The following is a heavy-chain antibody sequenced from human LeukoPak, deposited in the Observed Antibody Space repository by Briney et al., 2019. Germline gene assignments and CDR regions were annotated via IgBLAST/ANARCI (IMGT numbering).Heavy chain of an antibody. J-gene: IGHJ5*01. D-gene: IGHD3-22*01. CDR1: GFTFYDYA. V-gene: IGHV3-43*02. CDR3: AKDSASVASCYLYNWYDS. CDR2: ITGDGGSA. Sequence: GGSLRLSRAASGFTFYDYAMHWVRHAPGRGLEWVSLITGDGGSAYFADSVQGRFTISRVNSKNSLYLQLNRLRTEDTAFYYCAKDSASVASCYLYNWYDSWGQGTLVTVSS.